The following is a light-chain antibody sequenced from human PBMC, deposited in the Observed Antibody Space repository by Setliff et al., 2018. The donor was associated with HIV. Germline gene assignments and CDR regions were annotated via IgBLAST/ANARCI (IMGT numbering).Light chain of an antibody. CDR3: CSFAGSYTSYVL. J-gene: IGLJ2*01. V-gene: IGLV2-11*01. CDR2: DVS. Sequence: QSALTQPRSVSGSPGQSVTISCTGTSGDFGSYDYVSRYQHHPGKAPKLMIYDVSKRPSGVPDRFSGSRSDNTASLTISGLQAEDEADYYCCSFAGSYTSYVLFGGGTKVTVL. CDR1: SGDFGSYDY.